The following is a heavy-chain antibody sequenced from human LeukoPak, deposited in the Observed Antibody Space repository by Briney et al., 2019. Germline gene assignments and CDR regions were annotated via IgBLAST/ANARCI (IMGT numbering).Heavy chain of an antibody. J-gene: IGHJ4*02. CDR1: GFTFSDYY. D-gene: IGHD6-13*01. V-gene: IGHV3-11*01. CDR2: ISSGGNTL. CDR3: ARGSISVAAAGRTDY. Sequence: PGGSLRLSCAASGFTFSDYYMSWIRQAPGKGLEWVSYISSGGNTLYYADSVKGRFTISRDNAKNSLYPQMNSLRAEDTAVYYCARGSISVAAAGRTDYWGQGTLVTVSS.